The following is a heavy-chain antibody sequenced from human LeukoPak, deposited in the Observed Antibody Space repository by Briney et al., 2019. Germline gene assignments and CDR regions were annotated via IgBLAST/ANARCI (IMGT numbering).Heavy chain of an antibody. CDR1: GGSISSSSYY. Sequence: SETLSLTCTVSGGSISSSSYYWGWIRQPPGKGLEWIGSIYYSGSTYYNPSLKSRDTISVDTSKNQFSLKLSSVTAADTAVYYCARGLRFLEWLSNWFDPWGQGTLVTVSS. V-gene: IGHV4-39*07. CDR2: IYYSGST. J-gene: IGHJ5*02. CDR3: ARGLRFLEWLSNWFDP. D-gene: IGHD3-3*01.